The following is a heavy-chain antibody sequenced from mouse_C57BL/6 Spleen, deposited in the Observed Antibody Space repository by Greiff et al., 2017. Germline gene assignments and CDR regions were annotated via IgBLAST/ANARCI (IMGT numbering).Heavy chain of an antibody. J-gene: IGHJ2*01. Sequence: QVQLQQPGAELVKPGASVKMSCKASGYTFTSYWITWVKQRPGQGLEWIGDIYPGSGSTNYNEKFKSKATLTVDTSSSTAYMQLSSLTSEDSAVYYCARRAHYYGSPYFDYWGQGTTRTVSS. CDR1: GYTFTSYW. CDR2: IYPGSGST. V-gene: IGHV1-55*01. CDR3: ARRAHYYGSPYFDY. D-gene: IGHD1-1*01.